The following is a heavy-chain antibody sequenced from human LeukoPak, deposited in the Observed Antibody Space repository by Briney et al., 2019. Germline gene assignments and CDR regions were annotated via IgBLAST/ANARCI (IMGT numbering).Heavy chain of an antibody. CDR3: ATEPQVADSRRSYCMDV. V-gene: IGHV1-24*01. CDR1: GYTLTELS. CDR2: FDPEDGET. J-gene: IGHJ6*02. D-gene: IGHD6-19*01. Sequence: ASVKVSCKVSGYTLTELSMHCVRQAPGKGLGWMGGFDPEDGETIYAQKFQGRVTMTEDTSANTAYMELSSLRSEATAVYYCATEPQVADSRRSYCMDVWGQGTPVTVSS.